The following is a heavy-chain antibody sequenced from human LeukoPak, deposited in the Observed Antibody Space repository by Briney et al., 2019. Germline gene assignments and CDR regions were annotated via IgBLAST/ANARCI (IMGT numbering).Heavy chain of an antibody. CDR2: INPNSGGT. V-gene: IGHV1-2*02. D-gene: IGHD2-21*01. Sequence: ASVKVSCKASGYTFTGYYMHWVRQAPGQGPDWMGWINPNSGGTNYAQKFQGRVTMTRDTSISTAYMELSRLRSDDTAVYYCARLAMGGDCFDYWGQGTLVTVSS. CDR3: ARLAMGGDCFDY. CDR1: GYTFTGYY. J-gene: IGHJ4*02.